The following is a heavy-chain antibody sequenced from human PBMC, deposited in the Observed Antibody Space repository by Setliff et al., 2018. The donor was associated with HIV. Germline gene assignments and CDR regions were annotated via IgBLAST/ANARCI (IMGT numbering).Heavy chain of an antibody. CDR2: IYTSGST. V-gene: IGHV4-61*09. J-gene: IGHJ3*02. CDR1: GGSISSGSYY. D-gene: IGHD4-17*01. Sequence: LSLTCTVSGGSISSGSYYWSWIRQPAGRGLEWIGHIYTSGSTNYNPYLKSRVTISVDTSKNQFSLKLSSVTAADTAVYYCARHSLGNIGDYIRIGAIDIWGQGTMVTVSS. CDR3: ARHSLGNIGDYIRIGAIDI.